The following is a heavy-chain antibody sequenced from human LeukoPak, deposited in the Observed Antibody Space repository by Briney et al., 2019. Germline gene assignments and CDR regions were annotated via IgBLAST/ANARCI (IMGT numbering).Heavy chain of an antibody. J-gene: IGHJ4*02. V-gene: IGHV3-23*01. CDR2: ISGSGVST. D-gene: IGHD3-3*01. CDR3: AKVAAANYDFWSGYYN. Sequence: GGSLRLSCAASGFTFSSYGMSWVRQAPGKGLEWVSAISGSGVSTYYADSVKGRFTISRDNSKNTLYLQMNSLRAEDTAVYYCAKVAAANYDFWSGYYNWGQGTLVTVSS. CDR1: GFTFSSYG.